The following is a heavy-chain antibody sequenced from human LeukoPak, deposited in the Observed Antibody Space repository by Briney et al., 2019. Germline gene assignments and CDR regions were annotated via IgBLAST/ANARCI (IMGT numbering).Heavy chain of an antibody. CDR1: GFTFSSYA. V-gene: IGHV3-23*01. J-gene: IGHJ4*02. CDR3: ASPKAVAAAGTLPRFDY. Sequence: GGSLRLSCAASGFTFSSYAMTWVRQAPGKGLEWVSSINTGGTTYYADSVKGRFTISTDNSKNTLYLLMNSLGAEDTAVYYCASPKAVAAAGTLPRFDYWGQGTLVTVSS. CDR2: INTGGTT. D-gene: IGHD6-13*01.